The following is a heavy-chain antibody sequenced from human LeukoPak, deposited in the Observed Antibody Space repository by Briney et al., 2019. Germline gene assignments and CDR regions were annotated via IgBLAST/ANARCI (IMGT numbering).Heavy chain of an antibody. V-gene: IGHV3-7*01. Sequence: GGSLRLSCTASGFTFSNFWMGWVRQAPGKGLEWVANIKQDETEKFYLGSVKGGFTISRDNAKNSLYLQMNSLRVEDTAVYYCARDPYYDSSGYPANWGQGTLVTVSS. CDR1: GFTFSNFW. J-gene: IGHJ4*02. CDR2: IKQDETEK. D-gene: IGHD3-22*01. CDR3: ARDPYYDSSGYPAN.